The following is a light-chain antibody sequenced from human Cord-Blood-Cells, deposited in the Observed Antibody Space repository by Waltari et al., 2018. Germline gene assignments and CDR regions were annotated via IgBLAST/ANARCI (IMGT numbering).Light chain of an antibody. CDR3: SSYTSSSSFWV. CDR2: EVS. Sequence: QSALTQPASVSGSPGQSITISCTGTSSDVGGYNYVSWYQQHPGKAPKLMIYEVSNRPSGVSYRFSGSKSGNTASLTISGLQAEDEADYYCSSYTSSSSFWVFGGGTKLTVL. J-gene: IGLJ3*02. CDR1: SSDVGGYNY. V-gene: IGLV2-14*01.